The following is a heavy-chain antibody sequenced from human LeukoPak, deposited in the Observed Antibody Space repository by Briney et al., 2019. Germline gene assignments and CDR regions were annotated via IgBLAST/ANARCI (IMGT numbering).Heavy chain of an antibody. CDR3: ARGGTNWGYYFDY. Sequence: ASVKVSCKASGYTFTGYYMHWLRQAPAQGLEWMGWINPNSGGTNYAQKFQGRVTMTRDTSISTAYMELSRLRSDDTAVYYCARGGTNWGYYFDYWGQGTLVTVSS. CDR2: INPNSGGT. D-gene: IGHD7-27*01. J-gene: IGHJ4*02. V-gene: IGHV1-2*02. CDR1: GYTFTGYY.